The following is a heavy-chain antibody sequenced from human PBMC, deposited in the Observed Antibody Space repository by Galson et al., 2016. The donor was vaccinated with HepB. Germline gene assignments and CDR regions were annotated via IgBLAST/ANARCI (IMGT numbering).Heavy chain of an antibody. J-gene: IGHJ3*02. CDR3: ARHWLRGVALTGDAFDI. CDR2: IYYSGST. V-gene: IGHV4-39*01. Sequence: SETLSLTCTVSGGSISGSHNYWGWIRQPPGKGLGWIGSIYYSGSTHYNPSLKSRVTISVDTSKNQFSLKLSSVTAADTAVYYCARHWLRGVALTGDAFDIWGQGTMVTVSS. D-gene: IGHD2-15*01. CDR1: GGSISGSHNY.